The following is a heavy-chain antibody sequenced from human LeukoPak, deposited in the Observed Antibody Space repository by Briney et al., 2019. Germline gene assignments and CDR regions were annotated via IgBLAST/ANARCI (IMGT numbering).Heavy chain of an antibody. V-gene: IGHV1-24*01. Sequence: ASVKVSCKVSGYTLTELSMHWVRQAPGKGLEWMGGFDPEDGETIYTQKFQGRVTMTEDTSTDIAYMELSSLRSEDTAVYYCATGGGFGELLNPYYYGMDVWGQGTLVTVSS. J-gene: IGHJ6*02. CDR3: ATGGGFGELLNPYYYGMDV. CDR1: GYTLTELS. CDR2: FDPEDGET. D-gene: IGHD3-10*01.